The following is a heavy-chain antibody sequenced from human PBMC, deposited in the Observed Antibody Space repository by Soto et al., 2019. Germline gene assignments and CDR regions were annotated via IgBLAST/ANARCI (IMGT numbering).Heavy chain of an antibody. CDR3: ARGGGIDSSSWYSFYYYYYMDV. CDR1: GYTFTSYG. D-gene: IGHD6-13*01. J-gene: IGHJ6*03. V-gene: IGHV1-18*01. CDR2: ISAYNGNT. Sequence: GASVKVSCKASGYTFTSYGISWVRQAPGQGLEWMGWISAYNGNTNYAQKLQGRVTMTTDTSTSTAYMELRSLRSDDTAVYYCARGGGIDSSSWYSFYYYYYMDVWGKGTTVTVSS.